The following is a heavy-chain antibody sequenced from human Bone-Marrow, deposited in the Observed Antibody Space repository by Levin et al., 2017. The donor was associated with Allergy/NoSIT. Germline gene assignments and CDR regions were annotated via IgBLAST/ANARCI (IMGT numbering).Heavy chain of an antibody. Sequence: SETLSLTCTVSGASFSVYYWSWIRQPPGKGLEWIGYIYYSGSANYNPSLKSRVIMSVDTSNKQFSLTLSSVTAADTAVYYCARRDNLGWFDPWGQGTLVTVSS. D-gene: IGHD1-1*01. V-gene: IGHV4-59*08. CDR3: ARRDNLGWFDP. CDR1: GASFSVYY. J-gene: IGHJ5*02. CDR2: IYYSGSA.